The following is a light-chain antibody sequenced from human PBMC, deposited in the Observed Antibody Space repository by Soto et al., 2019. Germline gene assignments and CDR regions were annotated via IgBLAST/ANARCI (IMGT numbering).Light chain of an antibody. V-gene: IGKV1-5*01. Sequence: DIQMTQSPSTLSASVGDRVTITCRASQIISSWLAWYHQKPGKAPKLLIYDASSLESGVPSRFSGSGSGTEFTLTISSLQPDDFATYCCQQYNSLWTFGQGTKVEIK. CDR1: QIISSW. CDR3: QQYNSLWT. CDR2: DAS. J-gene: IGKJ1*01.